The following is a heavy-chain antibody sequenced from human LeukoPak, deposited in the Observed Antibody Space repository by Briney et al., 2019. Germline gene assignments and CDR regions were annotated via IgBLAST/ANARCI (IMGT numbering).Heavy chain of an antibody. J-gene: IGHJ6*02. CDR2: IIPILGIA. CDR3: ARAKVPAYYYYGMDV. V-gene: IGHV1-69*04. CDR1: GDSITSSA. Sequence: TCTVSGDSITSSAFYWGWIRQAPGKGLEWMGRIIPILGIANYAQKFQGRVTITADKSTSTAYMELSSLRSEDTAVYYCARAKVPAYYYYGMDVWGQGTTVTVSS. D-gene: IGHD2-2*01.